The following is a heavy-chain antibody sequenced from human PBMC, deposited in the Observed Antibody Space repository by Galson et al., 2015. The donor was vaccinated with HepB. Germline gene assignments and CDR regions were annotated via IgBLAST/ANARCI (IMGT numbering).Heavy chain of an antibody. D-gene: IGHD5-12*01. CDR2: ISTRSTYI. J-gene: IGHJ6*02. CDR1: GFTFSSYS. CDR3: AGTRGYTSYDVSYYYGMDV. Sequence: SLRLSCAASGFTFSSYSMNWVRQAPGKGLEWVSSISTRSTYIYYADSLKGRFTISRDNAENTLYLQMNSLRAEDTAVYYCAGTRGYTSYDVSYYYGMDVWGLGTTVTVSS. V-gene: IGHV3-21*01.